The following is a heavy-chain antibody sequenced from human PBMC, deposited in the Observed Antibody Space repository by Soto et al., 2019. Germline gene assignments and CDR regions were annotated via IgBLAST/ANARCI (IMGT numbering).Heavy chain of an antibody. J-gene: IGHJ4*02. CDR2: ILYSGTT. CDR1: GGSISSGDYY. D-gene: IGHD2-8*01. V-gene: IGHV4-30-4*01. CDR3: ARNGALDY. Sequence: QVQPQESGPGLVKPSQTLSLTCTVSGGSISSGDYYWSWIRQPPGKGLEWIGYILYSGTTNYNPSLESRLTISVDTSKNQFSLKLTSVTAADTAVYYCARNGALDYWGRGTLVTVSS.